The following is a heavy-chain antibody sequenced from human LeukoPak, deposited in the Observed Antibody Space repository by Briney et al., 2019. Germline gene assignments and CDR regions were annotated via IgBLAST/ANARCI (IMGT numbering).Heavy chain of an antibody. D-gene: IGHD6-19*01. J-gene: IGHJ6*04. V-gene: IGHV4-34*01. CDR1: GGSFSGYY. CDR3: ARWGSIAVAGYYSYGMDV. Sequence: SETLSLTCAVYGGSFSGYYWSWIRQPPGKGLEWIGEINHSGSTNYNPSLKSRVTISVDTSKNQFSLKLSSVTAADTAVYYCARWGSIAVAGYYSYGMDVWGKGTTVTVSS. CDR2: INHSGST.